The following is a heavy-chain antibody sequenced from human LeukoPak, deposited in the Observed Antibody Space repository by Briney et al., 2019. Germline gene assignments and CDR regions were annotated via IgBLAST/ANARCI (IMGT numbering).Heavy chain of an antibody. Sequence: ASVKVSCKASGGTFSSYAISWVRQAPGQGLEWMGRIIPMLAIANYAQRFQGRVTITADKSTSTAYMELSSLRSEDTAVYYCARRKEMTTTFGYWGQGTLVTVSS. CDR3: ARRKEMTTTFGY. D-gene: IGHD5-24*01. V-gene: IGHV1-69*04. J-gene: IGHJ4*02. CDR2: IIPMLAIA. CDR1: GGTFSSYA.